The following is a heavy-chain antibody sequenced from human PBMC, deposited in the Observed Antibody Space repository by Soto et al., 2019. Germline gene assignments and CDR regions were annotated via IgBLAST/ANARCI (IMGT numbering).Heavy chain of an antibody. CDR2: IYYSGST. CDR1: GGSISSGGYY. CDR3: ARTRDIWGSYRQYFDY. J-gene: IGHJ4*02. V-gene: IGHV4-31*01. Sequence: QVQLQESGPGLVKPSQTLSLTCTVSGGSISSGGYYWGWIRQHPGKGLEWIGYIYYSGSTYYNPSLNSPVTISVDTSKNQFSLKLSSVTAADTAVYYCARTRDIWGSYRQYFDYWGQGTLVTVSS. D-gene: IGHD3-16*02.